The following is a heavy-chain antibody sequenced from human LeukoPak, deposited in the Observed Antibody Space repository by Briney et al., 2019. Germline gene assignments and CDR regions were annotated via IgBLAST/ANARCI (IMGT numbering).Heavy chain of an antibody. CDR1: GGSFSGYF. J-gene: IGHJ5*02. CDR3: AREDGGYDSGVWFDP. Sequence: SETLSLTCAVYGGSFSGYFWSWIRQPPGEGLEWIGEINHSGVTNYNPSLKSRVTISLDTSKNQFSLNLSSVTAADTAVYYCAREDGGYDSGVWFDPWGQGTLVTVSS. CDR2: INHSGVT. D-gene: IGHD5-12*01. V-gene: IGHV4-34*01.